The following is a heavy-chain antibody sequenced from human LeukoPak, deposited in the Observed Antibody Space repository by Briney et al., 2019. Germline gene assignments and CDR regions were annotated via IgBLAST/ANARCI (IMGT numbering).Heavy chain of an antibody. Sequence: GGSLRLSCAASGFTFSSYWMTWVRQAPGKGLEWVANINQDGGEKHYVDSVKGRFTISRDNAKNSLYLQTNSLRAEDTAVYYCAREPGIGYAFDIWGQGTMVTVSS. CDR1: GFTFSSYW. CDR3: AREPGIGYAFDI. CDR2: INQDGGEK. D-gene: IGHD3-10*01. V-gene: IGHV3-7*01. J-gene: IGHJ3*02.